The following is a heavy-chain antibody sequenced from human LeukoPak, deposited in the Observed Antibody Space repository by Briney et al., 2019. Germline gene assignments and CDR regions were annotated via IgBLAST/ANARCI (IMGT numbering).Heavy chain of an antibody. CDR2: IYYNGNT. D-gene: IGHD5-18*01. CDR3: ARHRKVDTAGDY. Sequence: SETLSLTCSVSGDSISSSSYYWSWIRQSPGKGLEWIGSIYYNGNTYYNPPLKSRLTIALDTSRNQLSLKLTSVTAADTAVYFCARHRKVDTAGDYWGQGTLVTVSS. CDR1: GDSISSSSYY. J-gene: IGHJ4*02. V-gene: IGHV4-39*01.